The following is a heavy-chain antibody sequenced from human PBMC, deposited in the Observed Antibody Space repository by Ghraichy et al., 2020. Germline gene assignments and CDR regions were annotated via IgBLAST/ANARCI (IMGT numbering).Heavy chain of an antibody. J-gene: IGHJ6*02. Sequence: ASVKVSCKASGYTFTSYGISWVRQAPGQGLEWMGWISAYNGNTNYAQKLQGRVTMTTDTSTSTAYMELRSLRSDDTAVYYCARGRWRKNAKGHYYYGMDVWGQGTTVTVSS. CDR2: ISAYNGNT. V-gene: IGHV1-18*01. CDR1: GYTFTSYG. CDR3: ARGRWRKNAKGHYYYGMDV. D-gene: IGHD2-15*01.